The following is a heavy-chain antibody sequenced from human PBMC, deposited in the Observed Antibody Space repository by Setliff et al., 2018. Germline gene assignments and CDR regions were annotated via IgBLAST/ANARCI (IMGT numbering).Heavy chain of an antibody. V-gene: IGHV4-34*01. CDR2: INHSGST. Sequence: NPSETLSLTCTVYGGSFSDHFWSWIRQPPGKGLEWIGEINHSGSTNYNPSLKSRVTISVDASKNQFSLKLTSVTAADTAVYFRARVPHIWFGDLVTFDDAFDVWGQGTMVTVSS. J-gene: IGHJ3*01. D-gene: IGHD3-10*01. CDR3: ARVPHIWFGDLVTFDDAFDV. CDR1: GGSFSDHF.